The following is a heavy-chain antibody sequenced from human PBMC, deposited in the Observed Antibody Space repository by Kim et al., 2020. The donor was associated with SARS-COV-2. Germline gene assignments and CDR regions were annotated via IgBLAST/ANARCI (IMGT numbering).Heavy chain of an antibody. CDR1: GFTFGDYA. J-gene: IGHJ6*02. D-gene: IGHD4-17*01. CDR3: TRVDYGDSDYYYYGMDV. CDR2: IRSKAYGGTT. V-gene: IGHV3-49*04. Sequence: GGSLRLSCTASGFTFGDYAMSWVRQAPGKGLEWVGFIRSKAYGGTTEYAASVKGRFTISRDDSKSISYLQMNSQKTEDTAVYYCTRVDYGDSDYYYYGMDVWGQGTTVTVSS.